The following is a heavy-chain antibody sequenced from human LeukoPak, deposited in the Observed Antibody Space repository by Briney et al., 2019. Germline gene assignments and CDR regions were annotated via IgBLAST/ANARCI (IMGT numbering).Heavy chain of an antibody. CDR2: IYHSGST. D-gene: IGHD6-13*01. J-gene: IGHJ4*02. V-gene: IGHV4-38-2*02. CDR1: GYSISSGYY. CDR3: ASAILGVAAAYSDY. Sequence: PSETLSLTCTVSGYSISSGYYWGWIRQPPGTGLEWIGSIYHSGSTYYNPSLKSRVTISVDTSKNQFSLKLSSVTAADTAVYYCASAILGVAAAYSDYWGQGTLVTVSS.